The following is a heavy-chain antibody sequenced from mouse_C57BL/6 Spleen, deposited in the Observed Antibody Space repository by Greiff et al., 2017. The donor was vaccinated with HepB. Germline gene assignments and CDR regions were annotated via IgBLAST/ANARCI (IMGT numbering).Heavy chain of an antibody. V-gene: IGHV1-52*01. Sequence: QVQLKESGAELVRPGSSVKLSCKASGYTFTSYWMHWVKQRPIQGLEWIGNIDPSDSETHYNQKFKDKATLTVDKSSSTAYMQLSSLTSEDSAVYYCARGYSKSLDYWGQGTTLTVSS. D-gene: IGHD2-5*01. CDR1: GYTFTSYW. CDR3: ARGYSKSLDY. J-gene: IGHJ2*01. CDR2: IDPSDSET.